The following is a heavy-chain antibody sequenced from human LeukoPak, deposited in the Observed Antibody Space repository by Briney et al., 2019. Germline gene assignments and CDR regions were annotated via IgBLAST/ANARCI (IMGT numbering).Heavy chain of an antibody. V-gene: IGHV3-53*01. D-gene: IGHD2-15*01. Sequence: GGSLRLSCAASGFTVSSNCMSWVRQAPGKGLEWVSVIYSGGSTYYADSVKGRFTISRDNSKNTLYLQMNSLRAEDTAVYYCARAPRNVVDYYYYYMDVWGKGTTVTVSS. CDR1: GFTVSSNC. CDR3: ARAPRNVVDYYYYYMDV. CDR2: IYSGGST. J-gene: IGHJ6*03.